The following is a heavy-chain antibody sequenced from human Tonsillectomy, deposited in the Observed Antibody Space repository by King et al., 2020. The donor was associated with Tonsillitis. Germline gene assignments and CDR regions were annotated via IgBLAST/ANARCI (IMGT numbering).Heavy chain of an antibody. D-gene: IGHD6-19*01. Sequence: LQLQESGPGLVKPSETLSLTCTVSGGSISSSSYYWGWIRQPPGKGLEWIGNIYYSGSTYYNPSLKSRVTISVDTSKNQFSLKLSPVTAADTAVYYCARLPYSSGWYWRGWFDPWGQGTLVTVSS. CDR2: IYYSGST. J-gene: IGHJ5*02. CDR3: ARLPYSSGWYWRGWFDP. V-gene: IGHV4-39*01. CDR1: GGSISSSSYY.